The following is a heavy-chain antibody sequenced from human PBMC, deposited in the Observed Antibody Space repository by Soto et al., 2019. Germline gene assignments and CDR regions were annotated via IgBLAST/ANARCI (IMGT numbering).Heavy chain of an antibody. CDR3: ARKWAVARRWYYGMDV. Sequence: SVEISCTASGYTFTSYDIHWVRKDTGQGREWMGWMNPNSGNTGYAEKFQGRVTMTRNTSISTAYMELSSLRSEDTAVYYCARKWAVARRWYYGMDVWGQGTTVTVSS. V-gene: IGHV1-8*01. CDR2: MNPNSGNT. D-gene: IGHD6-19*01. CDR1: GYTFTSYD. J-gene: IGHJ6*02.